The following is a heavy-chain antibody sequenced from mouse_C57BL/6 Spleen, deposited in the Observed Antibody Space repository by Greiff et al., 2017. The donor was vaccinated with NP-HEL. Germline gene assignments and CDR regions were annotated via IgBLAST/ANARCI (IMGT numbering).Heavy chain of an antibody. Sequence: VQLQQSGPELVKPGASVKIPCKASGYTFTDYNMDWVKQSHGKSLEWIGDINPNNGGTIYNQKFKGKATLTVDQSSSTAYMQLNSLTSEDSAVYYCARDYGSSYRAMDYWGQGTSVTVSS. CDR3: ARDYGSSYRAMDY. V-gene: IGHV1-18*01. J-gene: IGHJ4*01. D-gene: IGHD1-1*01. CDR2: INPNNGGT. CDR1: GYTFTDYN.